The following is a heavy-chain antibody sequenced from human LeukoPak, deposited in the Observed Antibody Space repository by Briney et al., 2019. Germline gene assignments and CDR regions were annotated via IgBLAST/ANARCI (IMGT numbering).Heavy chain of an antibody. CDR1: GGSISSSSYY. Sequence: SETLSLTCTVSGGSISSSSYYWGWVRQPRGKGLEWIGSIYYSGSTYYNPSLKSRVTISVDTSKNQFSLKLSSVTAADTAVYYCARSAHSSGYKIYYGMDVWGQGTTVTVSS. CDR3: ARSAHSSGYKIYYGMDV. D-gene: IGHD3-22*01. CDR2: IYYSGST. J-gene: IGHJ6*02. V-gene: IGHV4-39*01.